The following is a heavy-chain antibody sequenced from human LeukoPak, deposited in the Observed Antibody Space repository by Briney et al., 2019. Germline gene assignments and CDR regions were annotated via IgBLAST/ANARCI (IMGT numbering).Heavy chain of an antibody. CDR1: GYTFSNYG. D-gene: IGHD1-7*01. J-gene: IGHJ4*02. V-gene: IGHV1-18*01. CDR2: SSTNSDNA. Sequence: ASVKVSCKASGYTFSNYGIHWVRQAPGQGLEWMGWSSTNSDNANYAQKFQGRVTTTTDTSTSTAYMELRSLRSDDTAVYYCARDGTSTDDYWGQGTAVTVSS. CDR3: ARDGTSTDDY.